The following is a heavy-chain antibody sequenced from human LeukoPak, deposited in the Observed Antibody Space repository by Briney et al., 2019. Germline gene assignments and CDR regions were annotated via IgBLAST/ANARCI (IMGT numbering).Heavy chain of an antibody. J-gene: IGHJ4*02. D-gene: IGHD6-19*01. Sequence: LSYAASGFAFSVYEMYWVRQAPGKGLEWVSYISSSGTTRYYADSVKGRFTISRDNAKNSLYLQMNGLRAEDTAVYYCTTLTVASSFDYWGQGTLVTVSS. CDR2: ISSSGTTR. CDR3: TTLTVASSFDY. CDR1: GFAFSVYE. V-gene: IGHV3-48*03.